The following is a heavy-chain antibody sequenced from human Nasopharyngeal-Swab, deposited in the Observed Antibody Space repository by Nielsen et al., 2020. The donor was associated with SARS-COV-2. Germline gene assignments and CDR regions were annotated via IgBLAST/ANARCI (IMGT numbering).Heavy chain of an antibody. CDR3: ARDCGGDCYMDY. CDR1: GFTLSDFS. CDR2: ISSRSSYI. J-gene: IGHJ4*02. D-gene: IGHD2-21*02. Sequence: GGSLRLSCAASGFTLSDFSMNWVRQAPGKGLEWVSSISSRSSYIYYADSVKGRFTISRDNAKNSLYLHMNSLRAEDTAVYYCARDCGGDCYMDYWGQGTLVTVSS. V-gene: IGHV3-21*01.